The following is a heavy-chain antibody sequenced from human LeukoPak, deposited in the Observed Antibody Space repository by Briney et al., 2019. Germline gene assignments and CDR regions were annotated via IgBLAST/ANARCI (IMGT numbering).Heavy chain of an antibody. J-gene: IGHJ3*02. CDR1: GYTFTGYF. CDR2: INPNSGGT. Sequence: ASVKVSCKASGYTFTGYFIHWVRQAPGQGLEWMGWINPNSGGTNYAQKFQGRVTMTRDTSINTAYMELSRLRSDDTAVYYCARAANGYDALDIWGQGTMVTVSS. CDR3: ARAANGYDALDI. D-gene: IGHD2-2*03. V-gene: IGHV1-2*02.